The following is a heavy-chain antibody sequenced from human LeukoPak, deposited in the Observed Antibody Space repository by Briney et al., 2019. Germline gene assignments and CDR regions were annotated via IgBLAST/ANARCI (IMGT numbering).Heavy chain of an antibody. V-gene: IGHV3-23*01. CDR3: AKDRRSNGD. Sequence: GGSLRLSCAASGFTFSSCAMSWVRQAPGKGREWVSVISGSGGSTYYADSVKGRFTISRDNSKNTLYLQMNSLRAEDTAVYYCAKDRRSNGDWGQGTLVTVSS. CDR1: GFTFSSCA. D-gene: IGHD4-17*01. J-gene: IGHJ4*02. CDR2: ISGSGGST.